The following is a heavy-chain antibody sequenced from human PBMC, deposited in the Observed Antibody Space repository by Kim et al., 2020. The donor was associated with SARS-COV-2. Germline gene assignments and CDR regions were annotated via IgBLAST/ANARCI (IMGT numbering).Heavy chain of an antibody. CDR2: ISGTGTIT. D-gene: IGHD2-15*01. V-gene: IGHV3-48*04. J-gene: IGHJ3*02. CDR3: VRENYWAFDI. Sequence: GGSLRLSCATSGFTLSLYSMNWVRQSPGKGLEWVSHISGTGTITKHADSVRGRFTISRDNAKNSLFLQMNGPRAEDTAVYYCVRENYWAFDIWGQGTMVT. CDR1: GFTLSLYS.